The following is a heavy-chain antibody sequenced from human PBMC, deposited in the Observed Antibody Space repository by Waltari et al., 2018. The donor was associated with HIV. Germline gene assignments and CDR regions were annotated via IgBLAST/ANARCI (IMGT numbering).Heavy chain of an antibody. V-gene: IGHV1-45*02. Sequence: QMQLVRSGAEVKKTGSSVKVSCKASGYTFTYRYLHWVRQAPGQALEWMGWITPFNGNTNYEQKFQDRVTITRDRAMSTAYMELSSLRFEDTAMYYCARSRDYGSGKDYDMDVWGQGTTVTVSS. CDR2: ITPFNGNT. J-gene: IGHJ6*02. D-gene: IGHD3-10*01. CDR3: ARSRDYGSGKDYDMDV. CDR1: GYTFTYRY.